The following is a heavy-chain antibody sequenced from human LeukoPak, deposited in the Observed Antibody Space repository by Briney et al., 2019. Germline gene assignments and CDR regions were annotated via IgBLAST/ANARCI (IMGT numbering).Heavy chain of an antibody. Sequence: SVKVSCKASGGTFSSYAISWVRQAPGQGLEWMGGIIPIFGTANYAQKFQGRVTITTDESTSTAYMELSSLRSEDTAVYYCASFIAARPEVPFDYWGQGTLVTVPS. V-gene: IGHV1-69*05. CDR3: ASFIAARPEVPFDY. CDR2: IIPIFGTA. J-gene: IGHJ4*02. CDR1: GGTFSSYA. D-gene: IGHD6-6*01.